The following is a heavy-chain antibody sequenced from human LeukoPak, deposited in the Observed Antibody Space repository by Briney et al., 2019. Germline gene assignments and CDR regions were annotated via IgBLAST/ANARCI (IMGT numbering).Heavy chain of an antibody. V-gene: IGHV3-15*01. Sequence: GGSLRLSCEASGFGFRYAWMSWVRQAPGKGPEWIGRIKRKSDGETTGYAAPVKGRFTISRDDSKNTLFLQMNSLKTVDTAFYYCTTAPSGYAYMNGWHLDYWGQGALVTVSS. CDR3: TTAPSGYAYMNGWHLDY. J-gene: IGHJ4*02. D-gene: IGHD5-18*01. CDR1: GFGFRYAW. CDR2: IKRKSDGETT.